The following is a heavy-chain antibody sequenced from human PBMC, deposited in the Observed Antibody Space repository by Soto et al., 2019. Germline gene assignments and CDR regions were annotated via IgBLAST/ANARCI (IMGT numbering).Heavy chain of an antibody. V-gene: IGHV5-10-1*01. CDR3: ARHGSQHMDTAMVIYYYGRDV. Sequence: GESLKISCKGSGYSFTSYWISWVRQMPGKGLEWMGRIDPSDSYTNYSPSFQGHVTISADKSISTAYLQWSSLKASDTAMYYCARHGSQHMDTAMVIYYYGRDVWGQGTTVPVSS. CDR2: IDPSDSYT. CDR1: GYSFTSYW. J-gene: IGHJ6*02. D-gene: IGHD5-18*01.